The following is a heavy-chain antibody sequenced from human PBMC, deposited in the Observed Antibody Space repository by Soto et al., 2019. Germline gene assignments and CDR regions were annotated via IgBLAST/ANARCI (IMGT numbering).Heavy chain of an antibody. CDR3: AIIPATVTSCGWFDP. Sequence: GASVKVSCKASGYTFTSYGISWVRQAPGQGLEWMGWISAYNGNTNYAQKLQGRVTMTTDTSTSTAYMELRSLRSDDTAVYYCAIIPATVTSCGWFDPWGQGTLVTVYS. V-gene: IGHV1-18*04. CDR2: ISAYNGNT. J-gene: IGHJ5*02. CDR1: GYTFTSYG. D-gene: IGHD5-18*01.